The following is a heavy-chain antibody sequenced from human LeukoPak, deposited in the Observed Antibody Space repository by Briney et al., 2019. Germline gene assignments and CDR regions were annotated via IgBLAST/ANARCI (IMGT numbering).Heavy chain of an antibody. CDR2: INHSGST. J-gene: IGHJ1*01. Sequence: SETLSLTCAVYGGSFSGYYWSWIRQPPGKGLEWIGEINHSGSTNYNPSLKSRVTISVDTSKNQFSLRLSSVTAADTAVYYCARVEYSYGLYFQHWGQGTLVTVSS. V-gene: IGHV4-34*01. D-gene: IGHD5-18*01. CDR3: ARVEYSYGLYFQH. CDR1: GGSFSGYY.